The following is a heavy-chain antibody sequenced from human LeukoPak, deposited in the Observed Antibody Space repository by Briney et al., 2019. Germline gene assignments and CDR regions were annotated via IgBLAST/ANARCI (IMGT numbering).Heavy chain of an antibody. V-gene: IGHV5-51*01. D-gene: IGHD5-24*01. CDR1: GYRFSSYW. CDR2: IYPGDSDT. J-gene: IGHJ3*02. CDR3: ARRRDGYNYAFDI. Sequence: GESLKISCKGSGYRFSSYWIGWVRQMPGKGLEWMGIIYPGDSDTRYSPSFQGQVTISADKSITTAYLQWSSLKASDTAMYYCARRRDGYNYAFDIWGQGTMVTVSS.